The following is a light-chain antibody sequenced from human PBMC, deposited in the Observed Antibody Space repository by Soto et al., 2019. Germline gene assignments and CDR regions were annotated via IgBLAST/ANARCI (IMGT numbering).Light chain of an antibody. CDR2: EIS. CDR1: SSDVGGYNY. CDR3: CSHTRRSRLGV. V-gene: IGLV2-14*01. J-gene: IGLJ3*02. Sequence: QSALTQPASVSGSPGQSITISCTGTSSDVGGYNYVSWYQQHPGKAPKLIIYEISNRPSGISHRFSGSKSGNTASLIVSGLQAEDEAHYYCCSHTRRSRLGVFGGGTKLTVL.